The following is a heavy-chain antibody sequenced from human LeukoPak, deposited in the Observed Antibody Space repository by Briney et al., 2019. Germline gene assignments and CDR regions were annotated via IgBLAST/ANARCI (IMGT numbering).Heavy chain of an antibody. D-gene: IGHD6-6*01. V-gene: IGHV3-15*01. CDR2: IQSKTDGGTT. J-gene: IGHJ4*02. Sequence: PGGSLRLSCAASGLTFSDTWMTWVRQAPGKGLECVGFIQSKTDGGTTDSATPVKGRFTVSRDDSKNTLYLQMSSLKTEDTAVYYCTTWSSQFDYWGQGTLVTVSS. CDR1: GLTFSDTW. CDR3: TTWSSQFDY.